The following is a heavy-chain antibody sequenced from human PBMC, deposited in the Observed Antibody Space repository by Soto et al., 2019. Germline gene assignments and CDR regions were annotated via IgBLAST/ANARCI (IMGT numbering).Heavy chain of an antibody. V-gene: IGHV3-23*01. CDR1: GFTFRSYA. CDR3: AKLLWYGGASPYLLDF. CDR2: ISGSGGST. D-gene: IGHD3-16*01. Sequence: GGSLRHSCAASGFTFRSYAMSWVRQAPGKGLEWVSAISGSGGSTYYADSVKGRFTISRDNSKNTLYLQMNSLRAEDTAVYYCAKLLWYGGASPYLLDFRGQGSLV. J-gene: IGHJ4*01.